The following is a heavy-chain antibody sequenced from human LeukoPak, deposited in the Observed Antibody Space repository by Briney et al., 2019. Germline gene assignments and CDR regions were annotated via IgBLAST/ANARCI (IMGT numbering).Heavy chain of an antibody. CDR3: ARSLVGASTPDY. V-gene: IGHV4-39*07. D-gene: IGHD1-26*01. CDR2: IYYSGST. CDR1: GGSISSSSYY. Sequence: SETLPLTCTVSGGSISSSSYYWGWIRQPPGKGLEWIGNIYYSGSTYYNPSLKSRVTISVDTSKNQFSLKLSSVTAADTAVYYCARSLVGASTPDYWGQGTLVTVSS. J-gene: IGHJ4*02.